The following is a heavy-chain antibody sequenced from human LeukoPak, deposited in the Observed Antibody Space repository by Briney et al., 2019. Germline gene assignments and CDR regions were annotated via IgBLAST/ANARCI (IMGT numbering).Heavy chain of an antibody. CDR3: ARHAGAVAAFYYYYMDV. V-gene: IGHV4-34*01. Sequence: SETLSLTCAVYGGSFSGYYWSWIRQPPGKGLEWIGEINHSGSTNYNPSLKSRVTISVDTSKNQFSLKLSSATAADTAVYYCARHAGAVAAFYYYYMDVWGKGTTVTISS. CDR1: GGSFSGYY. D-gene: IGHD6-19*01. CDR2: INHSGST. J-gene: IGHJ6*03.